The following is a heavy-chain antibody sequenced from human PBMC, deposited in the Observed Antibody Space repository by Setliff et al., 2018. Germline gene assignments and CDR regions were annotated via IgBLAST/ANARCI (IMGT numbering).Heavy chain of an antibody. J-gene: IGHJ4*02. D-gene: IGHD3-16*01. V-gene: IGHV4-39*07. CDR1: GGSISRSSYY. Sequence: SETLSLTCTVSGGSISRSSYYWGWIRQPPGKGLEWIGSIYHTGTTYYNPSLTSRVTISVDTSKNQFSLRLSSVTAADTAVYFCASDYGPNDYWGQGSLVTVSS. CDR3: ASDYGPNDY. CDR2: IYHTGTT.